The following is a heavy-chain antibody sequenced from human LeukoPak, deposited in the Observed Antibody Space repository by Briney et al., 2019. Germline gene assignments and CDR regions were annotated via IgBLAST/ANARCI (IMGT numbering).Heavy chain of an antibody. D-gene: IGHD2-15*01. CDR1: GGSVSGTDLY. CDR2: IHSSGNS. J-gene: IGHJ6*02. CDR3: EKDSHLDV. V-gene: IGHV4-39*01. Sequence: SETLFLTCTVSGGSVSGTDLYWGWIRQLPGKGLEWIGNIHSSGNSFCNPSLKSRVTISVDTSKNQFSLKLSSVTAADTAVYYCEKDSHLDVWGQGTTVTVSS.